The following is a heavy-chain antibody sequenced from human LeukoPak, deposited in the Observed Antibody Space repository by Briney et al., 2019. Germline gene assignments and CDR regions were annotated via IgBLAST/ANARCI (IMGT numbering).Heavy chain of an antibody. CDR1: RYSSTSYW. CDR3: ARQSHGDSSGTMPEWRHY. V-gene: IGHV5-51*01. D-gene: IGHD3-22*01. Sequence: GESLKISCKGSRYSSTSYWFCWLRQMPGKGLEWMGIIYPGDSDTRYSPSFQGQVTISADKSISTAYLQWSSLKASDTAMYYCARQSHGDSSGTMPEWRHYWRQRTLVTVSS. CDR2: IYPGDSDT. J-gene: IGHJ4*02.